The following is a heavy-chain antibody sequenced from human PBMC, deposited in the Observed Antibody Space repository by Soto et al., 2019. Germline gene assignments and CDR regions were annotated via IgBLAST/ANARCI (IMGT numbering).Heavy chain of an antibody. CDR2: IIPILGIA. D-gene: IGHD5-12*01. Sequence: QVQLVQSGAEVKKPGSSVKVSCKASGGTFSSYTISWVRQAPGQGLEWMGRIIPILGIANYAQKFQGRVTITADKSTSTAYMELSSLRTEDTAVYYCGRRDGYNEGYYYGMDVWGQGTTVTVSS. J-gene: IGHJ6*02. CDR1: GGTFSSYT. V-gene: IGHV1-69*02. CDR3: GRRDGYNEGYYYGMDV.